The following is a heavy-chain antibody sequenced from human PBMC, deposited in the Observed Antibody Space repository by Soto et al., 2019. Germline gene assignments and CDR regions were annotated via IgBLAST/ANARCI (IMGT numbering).Heavy chain of an antibody. CDR3: VKATYYGSGSYYDY. CDR1: GFTFSSYA. V-gene: IGHV3-64D*09. CDR2: ISSNGGST. Sequence: GGSLRLSCSASGFTFSSYAMHWVRQAPGKGLEYVSAISSNGGSTYYADAVKGRFTISRDNSKNTLYLQMSSLRAEDTAVYYCVKATYYGSGSYYDYWGQGTLVTVSS. J-gene: IGHJ4*02. D-gene: IGHD3-10*01.